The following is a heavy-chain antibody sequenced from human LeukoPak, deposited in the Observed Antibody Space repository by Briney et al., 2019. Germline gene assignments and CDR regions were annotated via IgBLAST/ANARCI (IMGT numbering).Heavy chain of an antibody. V-gene: IGHV1-2*02. CDR3: ARDRDVVGATDAFYI. D-gene: IGHD1-26*01. CDR2: INPNSGGT. Sequence: ASVKVSCKASGYTFTGYYMHWVRQAPGQGLEWMGWINPNSGGTNYAKKFQGRVTMTRDTSTSTAYMELSRLRSDVTAVYYCARDRDVVGATDAFYIWGQGTMVTVSS. J-gene: IGHJ3*02. CDR1: GYTFTGYY.